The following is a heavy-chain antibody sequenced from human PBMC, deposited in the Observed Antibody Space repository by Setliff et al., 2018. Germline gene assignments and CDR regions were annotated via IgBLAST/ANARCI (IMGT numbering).Heavy chain of an antibody. CDR2: ITNDGSST. Sequence: PGGSLRLSCAASGFTFSNCWMQWVRQAPGKGPVWVSRITNDGSSTIYADSVKGRFTISRDNAKNTLYLQMNSLRAEDTAVYYCTREAPRQGDYYMDVWGKGTTVTVS. J-gene: IGHJ6*03. CDR3: TREAPRQGDYYMDV. V-gene: IGHV3-74*01. CDR1: GFTFSNCW.